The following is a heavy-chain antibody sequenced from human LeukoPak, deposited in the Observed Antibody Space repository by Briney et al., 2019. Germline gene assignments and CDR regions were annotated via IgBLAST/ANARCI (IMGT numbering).Heavy chain of an antibody. CDR1: GFTFTSYT. J-gene: IGHJ4*02. D-gene: IGHD2/OR15-2a*01. V-gene: IGHV3-48*01. CDR2: ITSSSSTI. Sequence: PGGSLRLSCAASGFTFTSYTMNRVRQAPGKGLEWVSYITSSSSTIYYAGSVKGRFTMSRDNAENSLYLQMNSLRAEDTAVYYCARNFDSWGQGTLVTVSS. CDR3: ARNFDS.